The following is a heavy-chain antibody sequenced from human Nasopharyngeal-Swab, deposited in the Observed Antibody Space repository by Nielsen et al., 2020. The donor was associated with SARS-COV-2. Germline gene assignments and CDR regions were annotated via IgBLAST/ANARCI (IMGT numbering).Heavy chain of an antibody. J-gene: IGHJ6*02. D-gene: IGHD3-22*01. CDR2: IRSKAYGGTT. V-gene: IGHV3-49*04. Sequence: SLRLSCTASGFTFGDYAMSWVRQAPGKGLERVGFIRSKAYGGTTEYAASVKGRFTISRDDSKSIAYLQMNSLKTEDTAVYYCTRATSGSYYYDSSGIYYYGMDVWGQGTTVTVSS. CDR1: GFTFGDYA. CDR3: TRATSGSYYYDSSGIYYYGMDV.